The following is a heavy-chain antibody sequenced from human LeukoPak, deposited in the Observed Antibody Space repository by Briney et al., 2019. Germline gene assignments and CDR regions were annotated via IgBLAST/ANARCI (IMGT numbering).Heavy chain of an antibody. CDR2: INPNSGAT. Sequence: ASVKVSCKASGYTFIGYYMHWVRQAPGQGLEWMGWINPNSGATNYAQKFQGRVTMTRDTSISTAYMELSRLRSDDTAVYYCATQRGSYLWGTDFDYWGQGTLVTVSS. CDR1: GYTFIGYY. V-gene: IGHV1-2*02. D-gene: IGHD3-16*01. CDR3: ATQRGSYLWGTDFDY. J-gene: IGHJ4*02.